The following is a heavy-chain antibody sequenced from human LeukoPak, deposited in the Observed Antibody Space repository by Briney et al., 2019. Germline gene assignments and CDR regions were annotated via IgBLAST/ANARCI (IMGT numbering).Heavy chain of an antibody. Sequence: GESLKISCKGSGSRFSSYWIGWVRQMPGKGLEWMGIIYPGDSDTRYSPSFQGQVTISADKSITPAYLQWSSLKASDTAMYYCARHGLGSSWYQDCWGQGTLVTVSS. V-gene: IGHV5-51*01. D-gene: IGHD6-13*01. CDR3: ARHGLGSSWYQDC. J-gene: IGHJ4*02. CDR2: IYPGDSDT. CDR1: GSRFSSYW.